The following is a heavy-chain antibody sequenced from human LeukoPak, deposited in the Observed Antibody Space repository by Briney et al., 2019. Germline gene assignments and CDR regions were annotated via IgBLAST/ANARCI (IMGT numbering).Heavy chain of an antibody. CDR3: ARGRVEKIAVAGTCVDY. Sequence: PSETLSLTCTVSGGSISSYYWSWIRQPAGKGLEWIGRIYTSGSTNYNPSLKSRVTISVDTSKNQFSLKLSSVTAADTAVYYCARGRVEKIAVAGTCVDYWGQGTLVTVSS. CDR1: GGSISSYY. D-gene: IGHD6-19*01. V-gene: IGHV4-4*07. CDR2: IYTSGST. J-gene: IGHJ4*02.